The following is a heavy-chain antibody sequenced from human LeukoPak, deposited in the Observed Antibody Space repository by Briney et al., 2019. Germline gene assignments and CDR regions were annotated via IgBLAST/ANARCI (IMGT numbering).Heavy chain of an antibody. CDR3: ARVTADSSGYYSFDY. V-gene: IGHV4-4*07. CDR2: IYSSGYT. Sequence: SETLSLTCTVSGGAIRSHYWNWIRQPAGKGLEWIGRIYSSGYTNDNPFLESRVTISVDTSKNQFSLKLSSVTAADTAVYYCARVTADSSGYYSFDYWGQGTLVTVSS. CDR1: GGAIRSHY. D-gene: IGHD3-22*01. J-gene: IGHJ4*02.